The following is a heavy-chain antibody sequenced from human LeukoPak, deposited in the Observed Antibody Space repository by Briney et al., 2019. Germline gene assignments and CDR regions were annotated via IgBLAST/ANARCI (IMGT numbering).Heavy chain of an antibody. CDR1: GFTFSSYG. V-gene: IGHV3-30*18. D-gene: IGHD3-3*01. Sequence: GGSLRLSCAASGFTFSSYGMHWVRQAPGKGLEWVAVISYDGSNKYYADSVKGRFTISRDNSKNTLYLQMNSLRAEDTAVYYCAKERAYDFWSGYSAFDIWGQGTMVTVSS. J-gene: IGHJ3*02. CDR2: ISYDGSNK. CDR3: AKERAYDFWSGYSAFDI.